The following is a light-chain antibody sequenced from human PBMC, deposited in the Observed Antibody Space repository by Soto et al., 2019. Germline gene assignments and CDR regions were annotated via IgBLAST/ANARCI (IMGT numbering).Light chain of an antibody. CDR2: EAA. CDR1: SDDIGANNY. J-gene: IGLJ2*01. Sequence: QSVLTQPASVSGSPGQSITISCTGTSDDIGANNYVSWYQHHPGKAPKILIYEAANRPSGISHRFSGSKSGNTASLTISGLQPEDEADYFCTSYTSASTLVFGGGTKLTVL. CDR3: TSYTSASTLV. V-gene: IGLV2-14*01.